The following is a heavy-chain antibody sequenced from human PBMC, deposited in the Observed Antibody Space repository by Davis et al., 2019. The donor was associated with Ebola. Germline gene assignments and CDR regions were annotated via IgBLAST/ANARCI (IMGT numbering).Heavy chain of an antibody. CDR3: ARSYLTLFGVAREYFDY. Sequence: ASVKVSCKASGYTFTDYYMHWVRQAPGQGLEWMGWINPNSGGTNFAQNFQGRVTMTRDTSSSTAYMELSSLRSDDTAVYYCARSYLTLFGVAREYFDYWGQGTLVTVSS. CDR2: INPNSGGT. CDR1: GYTFTDYY. J-gene: IGHJ4*02. D-gene: IGHD3-3*01. V-gene: IGHV1-2*02.